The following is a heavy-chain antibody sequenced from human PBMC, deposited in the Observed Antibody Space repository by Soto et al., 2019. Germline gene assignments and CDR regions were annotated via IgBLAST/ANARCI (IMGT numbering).Heavy chain of an antibody. J-gene: IGHJ3*02. CDR1: GGSISSYY. D-gene: IGHD3-22*01. CDR3: ARDRYDSSAYYIDI. Sequence: QVQLQESGPGLVKPSETLSLTCTVSGGSISSYYWSWIRQPPGKGLEWIGYIYYSGSTNYNPSLKSRVHISLDTSKNQFSLKLSSVTAADTAVYYCARDRYDSSAYYIDIWGQGTMVTVSS. V-gene: IGHV4-59*12. CDR2: IYYSGST.